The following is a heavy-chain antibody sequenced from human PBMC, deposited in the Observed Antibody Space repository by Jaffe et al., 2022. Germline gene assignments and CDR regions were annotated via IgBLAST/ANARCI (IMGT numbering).Heavy chain of an antibody. CDR2: IIPIFGTA. V-gene: IGHV1-69*01. CDR1: GGTFSSYA. D-gene: IGHD3-10*01. J-gene: IGHJ6*03. Sequence: QVQLVQSGAEVKKPGSSVKVSCKASGGTFSSYAISWVRQAPGQGLEWMGGIIPIFGTANYAQKFQGRVTITADESTSTAYMELSSLRSEDTAVYYCARGGYYYGSGSYYTPYDYYYYMDVWGKGTTVTVSS. CDR3: ARGGYYYGSGSYYTPYDYYYYMDV.